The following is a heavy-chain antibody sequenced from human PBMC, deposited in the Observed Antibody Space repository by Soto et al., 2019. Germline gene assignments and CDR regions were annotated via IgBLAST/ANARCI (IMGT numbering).Heavy chain of an antibody. V-gene: IGHV3-23*01. J-gene: IGHJ6*02. Sequence: EVQLLESGGGLVQPGGSLRLSCAASGFTFSSYAMSWVRQAPGKGLEWVSAISGSAGSTYYADSVKGRFTISRDSSKNTLFLQMNSLGAEDTAVYYCAKDMYSSSWYFYYYSMDVWGQGTTVTVSS. CDR2: ISGSAGST. CDR3: AKDMYSSSWYFYYYSMDV. D-gene: IGHD6-13*01. CDR1: GFTFSSYA.